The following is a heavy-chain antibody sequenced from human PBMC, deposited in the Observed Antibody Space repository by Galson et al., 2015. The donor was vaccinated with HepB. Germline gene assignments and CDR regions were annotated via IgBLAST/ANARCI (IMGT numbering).Heavy chain of an antibody. J-gene: IGHJ4*02. CDR2: IYWDDDK. Sequence: PALVKPTQTLTLTCTFSGFSLSTTGVGVGWIRQAPGKALEWLALIYWDDDKRYSPSLDNRLTITKGKSKNQVVLTMTKMDPVDTGTYYCAWNGYFSYYFDHWGQGTLVTVSS. D-gene: IGHD3-3*01. CDR3: AWNGYFSYYFDH. CDR1: GFSLSTTGVG. V-gene: IGHV2-5*02.